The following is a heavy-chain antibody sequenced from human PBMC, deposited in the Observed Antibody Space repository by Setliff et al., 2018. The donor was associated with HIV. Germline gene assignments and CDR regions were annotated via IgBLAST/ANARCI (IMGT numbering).Heavy chain of an antibody. CDR2: MNPNSGVS. D-gene: IGHD3-10*01. CDR3: ARGKGVGGVIITGGLDV. CDR1: GHTFTNYD. V-gene: IGHV1-8*01. Sequence: ASVKVSCKPSGHTFTNYDIHWMRRATGQGLEWMGWMNPNSGVSGYALKFHDRATMTRDTSITTAYMELSSLTSEDTAVYYCARGKGVGGVIITGGLDVWGQGTTVTVSS. J-gene: IGHJ6*02.